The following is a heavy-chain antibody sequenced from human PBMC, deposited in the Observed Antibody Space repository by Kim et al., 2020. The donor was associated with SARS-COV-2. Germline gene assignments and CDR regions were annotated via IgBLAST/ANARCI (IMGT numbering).Heavy chain of an antibody. CDR1: GGSFSGYY. CDR2: INHSGST. V-gene: IGHV4-34*01. Sequence: SETLSLTCAVYGGSFSGYYWSWIRQPPGKGLEWIGEINHSGSTNYNPSLKSRVTISVDTSKNQFSLKLSSVTAADTAVYYCASQYSSGWGEYFQHWGQGTLVTVSS. D-gene: IGHD6-19*01. CDR3: ASQYSSGWGEYFQH. J-gene: IGHJ1*01.